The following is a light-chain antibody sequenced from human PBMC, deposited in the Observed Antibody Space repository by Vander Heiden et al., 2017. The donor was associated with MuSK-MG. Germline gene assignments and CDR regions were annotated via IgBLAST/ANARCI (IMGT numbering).Light chain of an antibody. CDR3: CSYADASSLI. CDR2: EIT. CDR1: SSDVGGYDH. J-gene: IGLJ2*01. V-gene: IGLV2-23*02. Sequence: VLTQPASVSGSVGRSITISCTGTSSDVGGYDHVSWYQQRPGRAPKLIIYEITRRPSGVSDRYSGSKSGSTASLTISGLQAEDEGDYYCCSYADASSLIFGGGTKVTVL.